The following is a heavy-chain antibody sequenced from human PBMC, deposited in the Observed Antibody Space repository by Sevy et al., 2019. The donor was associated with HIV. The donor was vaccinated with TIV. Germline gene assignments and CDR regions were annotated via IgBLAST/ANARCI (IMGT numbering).Heavy chain of an antibody. D-gene: IGHD2-2*02. V-gene: IGHV4-59*08. Sequence: SETLSLTCTVSGDSINTYYWSWIRQPPGKGLEWVGYVPHSGNTNYTPALKSPVSMSADTSPNQFSLKVRSVTAADTAVYYCARLRWDLVVVPGATPGCYFDSWGQGTLVTVSS. CDR1: GDSINTYY. CDR2: VPHSGNT. J-gene: IGHJ4*02. CDR3: ARLRWDLVVVPGATPGCYFDS.